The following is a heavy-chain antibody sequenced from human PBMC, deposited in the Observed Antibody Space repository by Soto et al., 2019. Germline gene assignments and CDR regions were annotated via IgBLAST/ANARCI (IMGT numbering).Heavy chain of an antibody. Sequence: QVQLVESGGRVVQPGTSLRLSCAVSGFTFRNYAMHWVRQAPGTGMEWVAVISFDGINQFYADSVKGRFIISREDSRNTMDLGMNSLRTEATAVYSCARDEFESRGRNSGFDHWGRGTLVAVSS. V-gene: IGHV3-30-3*01. D-gene: IGHD3-22*01. CDR2: ISFDGINQ. CDR3: ARDEFESRGRNSGFDH. CDR1: GFTFRNYA. J-gene: IGHJ4*02.